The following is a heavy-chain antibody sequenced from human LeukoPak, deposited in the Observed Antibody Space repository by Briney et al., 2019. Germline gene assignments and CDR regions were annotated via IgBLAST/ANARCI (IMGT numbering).Heavy chain of an antibody. CDR3: IKDAGYSAYDSLDS. D-gene: IGHD5-12*01. V-gene: IGHV3-64D*06. CDR2: ISSNGGNT. CDR1: GFTFRRYA. J-gene: IGHJ4*02. Sequence: GGSLRLSCSASGFTFRRYAMHWVRQAPGKGLEYISGISSNGGNTDHADSVKGRFTISRDNSKSTLYLRMSSLRPEDTAVYYCIKDAGYSAYDSLDSWGQGTLVTVSS.